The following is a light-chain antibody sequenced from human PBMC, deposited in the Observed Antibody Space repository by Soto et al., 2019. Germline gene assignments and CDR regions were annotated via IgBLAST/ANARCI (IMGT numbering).Light chain of an antibody. J-gene: IGLJ1*01. CDR2: EGN. CDR1: VSDVGTFGP. CDR3: CSYVGARTYV. V-gene: IGLV2-23*01. Sequence: QSVLTQPASGSGSPGQSITISCTGSVSDVGTFGPVSWYQQHPGQVPKLIIYEGNRRPSGVSGRFSGSKSGNTASLTISGLQAEDEADYYCCSYVGARTYVFGSGTKVTVL.